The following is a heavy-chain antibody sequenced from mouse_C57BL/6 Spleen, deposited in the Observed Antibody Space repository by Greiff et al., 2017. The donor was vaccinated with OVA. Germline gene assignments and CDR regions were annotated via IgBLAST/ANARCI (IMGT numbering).Heavy chain of an antibody. Sequence: EVQGVESGPGMVKPSQSLSLTCTVTGYSITSGYDWHWIRHFPGNKLEWMGYISYSGSTNYNPSLKSRISITHDTSKNHFFLKLNSVTTEDTATYYCARGGYDYDVGFAYWGQGTLVTVSA. D-gene: IGHD2-4*01. V-gene: IGHV3-1*01. J-gene: IGHJ3*01. CDR1: GYSITSGYD. CDR3: ARGGYDYDVGFAY. CDR2: ISYSGST.